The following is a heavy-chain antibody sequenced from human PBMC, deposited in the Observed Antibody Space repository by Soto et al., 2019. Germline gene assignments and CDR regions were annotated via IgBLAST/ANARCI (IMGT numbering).Heavy chain of an antibody. CDR1: GYTFTSYA. CDR2: ISAYNGNT. Sequence: QVQLVQSGAEVKKPGASVKVSCKASGYTFTSYAISWVRQAPGQGLEWMGWISAYNGNTNYAQKLQGRDTLTTATSTSTAYMELRSLSSEDTAVYYCSRDASPADCWGQGTLVTVPS. D-gene: IGHD2-2*01. V-gene: IGHV1-18*01. J-gene: IGHJ4*02. CDR3: SRDASPADC.